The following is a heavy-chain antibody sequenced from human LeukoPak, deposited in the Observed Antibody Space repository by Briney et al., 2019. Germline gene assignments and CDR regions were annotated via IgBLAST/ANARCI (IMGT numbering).Heavy chain of an antibody. V-gene: IGHV3-74*01. CDR1: GFTFSSYW. J-gene: IGHJ6*02. CDR2: INSDGSST. Sequence: GGSLRLSCAASGFTFSSYWMHWVRQAPGKGLVWVSRINSDGSSTSYADSVKGRFTISRDNAKSTLYLQMNSLRAEDTAVYYCAREGYYDILTGYPYYYYGMDVWGQGTTVTVSS. CDR3: AREGYYDILTGYPYYYYGMDV. D-gene: IGHD3-9*01.